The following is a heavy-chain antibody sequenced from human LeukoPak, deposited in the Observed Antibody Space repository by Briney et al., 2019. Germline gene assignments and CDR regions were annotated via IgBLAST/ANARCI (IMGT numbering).Heavy chain of an antibody. J-gene: IGHJ4*02. Sequence: PSETPSLTCTVSGGSISTGSDYWSWIRQAAGKGLEWIGRIYTSGSTDYNPSLRSRVTISVDTSKNQFSLRLSSVTAADTAVYYCARVMVGVRGLHFDDWGQGPLATVSS. CDR1: GGSISTGSDY. CDR2: IYTSGST. CDR3: ARVMVGVRGLHFDD. V-gene: IGHV4-61*02. D-gene: IGHD3-10*01.